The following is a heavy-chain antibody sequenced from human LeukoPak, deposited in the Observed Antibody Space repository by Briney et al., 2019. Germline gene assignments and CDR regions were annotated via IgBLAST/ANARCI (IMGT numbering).Heavy chain of an antibody. CDR2: IYYSGSP. CDR1: GGSISSSSYY. J-gene: IGHJ5*02. CDR3: ARVGYCSGGSCYGTYNWFDP. D-gene: IGHD2-15*01. V-gene: IGHV4-39*07. Sequence: SETLSLTCTVSGGSISSSSYYWGWIRQPPGKGLEWIGSIYYSGSPYYNPSLKSRVTISVDRSKNQFSLKLSSVTAADTAVYYCARVGYCSGGSCYGTYNWFDPWGQGTLVTVSS.